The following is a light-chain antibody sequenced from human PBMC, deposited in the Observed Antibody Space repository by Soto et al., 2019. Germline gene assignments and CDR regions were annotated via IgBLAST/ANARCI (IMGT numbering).Light chain of an antibody. CDR2: SNN. J-gene: IGLJ1*01. V-gene: IGLV1-47*02. Sequence: QSVLTQPPSASGTPGKRVTISGPGTSSNIGSNYVYWYQQLPGTAPKLLIYSNNHRPSGVPDRFSGSKSGTSASLAISGLRSEDEADYYCAAWDDSLSGYVFGTGTKLTVL. CDR1: SSNIGSNY. CDR3: AAWDDSLSGYV.